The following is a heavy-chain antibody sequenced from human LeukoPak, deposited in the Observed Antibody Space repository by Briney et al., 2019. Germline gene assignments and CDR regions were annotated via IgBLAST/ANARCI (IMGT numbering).Heavy chain of an antibody. CDR3: AKVRGVAVLDY. J-gene: IGHJ4*02. V-gene: IGHV3-33*06. CDR1: GFTFSSYG. CDR2: IWYDGSNK. D-gene: IGHD6-19*01. Sequence: PGRSLRLSCAASGFTFSSYGMHWVRQAPGKGLEWVAVIWYDGSNKYYADSVKGRFTISRDNSKNTLYLQMNSLRAEDTAVYYCAKVRGVAVLDYWGQGTLVTVSS.